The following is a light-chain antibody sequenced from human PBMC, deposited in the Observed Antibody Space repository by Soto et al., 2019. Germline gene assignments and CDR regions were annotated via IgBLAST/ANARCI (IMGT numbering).Light chain of an antibody. Sequence: DIQMTQSPSTLSGSVGDRVTITCRASQTISSWLAWYQQKPGKAPKLLIYKASTLKSGVPSRFSGSGSGTEFTLTICSLQPDDFATYYCQRYSSYSEAFGQGTKVELK. CDR3: QRYSSYSEA. V-gene: IGKV1-5*03. CDR2: KAS. CDR1: QTISSW. J-gene: IGKJ1*01.